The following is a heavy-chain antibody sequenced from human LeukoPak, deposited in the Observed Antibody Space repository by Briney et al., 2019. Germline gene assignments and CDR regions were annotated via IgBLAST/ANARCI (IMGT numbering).Heavy chain of an antibody. J-gene: IGHJ4*02. CDR1: GYTFTGYY. Sequence: ASVKVSCKASGYTFTGYYMHWVRQAPGQGLEWMGWINPDSGGTNYAQNFQGRVTMTRDTSISTAYMELSSLRSDDTAVYYCARGQQLVASDYWGRGTLVTVSS. V-gene: IGHV1-2*02. CDR3: ARGQQLVASDY. D-gene: IGHD6-13*01. CDR2: INPDSGGT.